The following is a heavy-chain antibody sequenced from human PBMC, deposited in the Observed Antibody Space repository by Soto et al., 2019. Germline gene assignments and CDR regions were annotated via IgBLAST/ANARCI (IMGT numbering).Heavy chain of an antibody. J-gene: IGHJ6*02. CDR1: GGTFSSYA. CDR2: IIPICGTA. V-gene: IGHV1-69*06. D-gene: IGHD3-3*01. CDR3: ARGFVTFFGVVVDYYYYGMDV. Sequence: QVQLVQSGAEVKKPGSSVKVSCKASGGTFSSYAISWVRQAPGQGLEWMGGIIPICGTANYAQKFQGRGTITADKSTSTAYMELSSLRSEDTAVYYCARGFVTFFGVVVDYYYYGMDVWGQGTTVTVSS.